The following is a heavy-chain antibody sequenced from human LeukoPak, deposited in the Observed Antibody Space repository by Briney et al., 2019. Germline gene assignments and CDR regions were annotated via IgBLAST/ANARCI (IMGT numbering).Heavy chain of an antibody. CDR1: GITFSTYS. CDR2: ISSFSGTI. V-gene: IGHV3-48*04. CDR3: ARDGKGLAYYFDY. Sequence: HPGGSLRLSCVASGITFSTYSMNWVRQAPGKGLEWVSYISSFSGTINYADSVKGRFTISRDNAKNSLYLQMNSLRAEDTAVYYCARDGKGLAYYFDYWGQGTLVTVSS. J-gene: IGHJ4*02. D-gene: IGHD6-19*01.